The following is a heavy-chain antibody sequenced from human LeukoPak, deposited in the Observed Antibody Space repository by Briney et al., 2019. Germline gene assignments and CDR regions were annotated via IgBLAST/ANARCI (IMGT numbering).Heavy chain of an antibody. J-gene: IGHJ2*01. CDR3: ARVAVGDYGGKLNARYFDL. V-gene: IGHV1-18*01. D-gene: IGHD4-23*01. CDR2: ISAYNGNT. Sequence: ASVKVSRKASGYTFTSYGISWVRQAPGQGLEWMGWISAYNGNTNYAQKLQGRVTMTTDTSTSTAYMELRSLRSDDTAVYYCARVAVGDYGGKLNARYFDLWGRGTLVTVSS. CDR1: GYTFTSYG.